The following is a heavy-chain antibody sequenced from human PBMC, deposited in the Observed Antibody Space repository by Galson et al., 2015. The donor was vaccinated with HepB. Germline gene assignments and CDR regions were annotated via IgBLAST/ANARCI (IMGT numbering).Heavy chain of an antibody. V-gene: IGHV3-73*01. CDR3: LRLGDLSGYSSS. D-gene: IGHD6-13*01. CDR2: IRSKASDYAT. J-gene: IGHJ4*02. Sequence: SLRLSCAASGFTFSGSAIHWVRQASGKGPEWVGRIRSKASDYATAYAASLKGRFTISGDESKNTAYLHMNSLSTEDTAVYYCLRLGDLSGYSSSWGQGTLVTVSS. CDR1: GFTFSGSA.